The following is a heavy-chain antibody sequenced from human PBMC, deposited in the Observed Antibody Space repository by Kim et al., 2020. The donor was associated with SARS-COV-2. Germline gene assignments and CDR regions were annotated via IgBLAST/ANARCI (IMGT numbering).Heavy chain of an antibody. D-gene: IGHD2-15*01. V-gene: IGHV3-23*01. CDR2: ISGSGGST. Sequence: GGSLRLSCAASGFTFSSYAMSWVRQAPGKGLEWVSAISGSGGSTYYADSVKGRFTISRDNSKNTLYLQMNSLRAEDTAVYYCAKDSGGNSWYRAPSYYWGQGTLVTVSS. CDR1: GFTFSSYA. CDR3: AKDSGGNSWYRAPSYY. J-gene: IGHJ4*02.